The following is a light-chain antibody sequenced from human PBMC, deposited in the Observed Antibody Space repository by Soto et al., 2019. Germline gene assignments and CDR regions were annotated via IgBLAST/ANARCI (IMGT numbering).Light chain of an antibody. V-gene: IGKV3-15*01. CDR3: QQSSDWPRT. Sequence: EIVMTQSPATLSVSPGERATLSCRASQSVSNRLAWYQQRPGRAPRLLIYRASARATGIPARFSGSGSGTEFTLTISSPQSEDFAIYYCQQSSDWPRTFGQGTKVEIK. CDR1: QSVSNR. J-gene: IGKJ1*01. CDR2: RAS.